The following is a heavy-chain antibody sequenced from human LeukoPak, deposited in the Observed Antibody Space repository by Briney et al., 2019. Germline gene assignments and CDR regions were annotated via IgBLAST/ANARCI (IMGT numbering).Heavy chain of an antibody. CDR2: IYTGGAT. Sequence: QPGGSLRLSCAASGFTVSTNYMTWVRQAPGKGLEWVSVIYTGGATYYADSVKGRFTISRDNSENTVYLQMSSLRADDSAVYYCASGPQSSGATWGQGTLVTVSS. V-gene: IGHV3-66*01. D-gene: IGHD2-15*01. CDR3: ASGPQSSGAT. J-gene: IGHJ5*02. CDR1: GFTVSTNY.